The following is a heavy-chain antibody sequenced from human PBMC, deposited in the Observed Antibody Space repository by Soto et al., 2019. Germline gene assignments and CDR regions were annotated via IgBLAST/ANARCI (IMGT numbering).Heavy chain of an antibody. J-gene: IGHJ4*02. D-gene: IGHD3-22*01. CDR2: IIPIFGTA. V-gene: IGHV1-69*13. CDR1: GGTFSSYA. CDR3: ARAIYDSSGYFSDDY. Sequence: GASVKVSCKASGGTFSSYAISWVRQAPGQGLEWMGGIIPIFGTANYAQKFQGRVTITADESTSTAYMELSSLRSEDTAVYYCARAIYDSSGYFSDDYWGQGTLGTVSS.